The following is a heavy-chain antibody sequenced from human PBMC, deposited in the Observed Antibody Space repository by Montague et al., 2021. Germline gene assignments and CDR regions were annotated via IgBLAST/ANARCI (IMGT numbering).Heavy chain of an antibody. Sequence: SETLSLTCGIYASSLNDSFWNLIPQFSGRGLHWLAEINYDENPYYEPSFMGRVFMSLDMSKNQFTMRLTSVTAADPAVYYCARGPMRGWFDPWGPGTSVTV. CDR3: ARGPMRGWFDP. J-gene: IGHJ5*02. CDR2: INYDENP. CDR1: ASSLNDSF. V-gene: IGHV4-34*01.